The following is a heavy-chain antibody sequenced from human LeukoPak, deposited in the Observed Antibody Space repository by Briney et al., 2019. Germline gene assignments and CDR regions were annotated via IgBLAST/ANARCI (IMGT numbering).Heavy chain of an antibody. D-gene: IGHD6-6*01. CDR1: GGSFSGYY. CDR3: ARVRDIAARPYDY. CDR2: INHSGST. Sequence: PSETLSLTCAVYGGSFSGYYWSWIRQPPGKGLEWIGEINHSGSTNYNPSLKSRVTISVGTSKNQFSLKLSSVTAADTAVYYCARVRDIAARPYDYWGQGTLVTVSS. J-gene: IGHJ4*02. V-gene: IGHV4-34*01.